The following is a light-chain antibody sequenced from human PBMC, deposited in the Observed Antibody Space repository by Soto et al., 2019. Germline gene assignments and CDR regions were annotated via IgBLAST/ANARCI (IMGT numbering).Light chain of an antibody. CDR2: GAS. V-gene: IGKV3-20*01. J-gene: IGKJ1*01. CDR1: QSVSSSY. Sequence: EIVLTQSPGTLSLSPGERATLSCRASQSVSSSYLAWYRQQPGQAPRLLIYGASSRATGIPDRFSGSGSGTDFTLTISRLEPEDFAVYYCHQYDSSPQTFGQGTKVEIK. CDR3: HQYDSSPQT.